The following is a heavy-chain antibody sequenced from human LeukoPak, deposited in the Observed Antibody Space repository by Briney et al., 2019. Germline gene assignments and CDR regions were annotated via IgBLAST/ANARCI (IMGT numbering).Heavy chain of an antibody. V-gene: IGHV4-34*01. J-gene: IGHJ5*02. CDR2: INHSGST. CDR3: ARGLGENFDFWSCYYLFNWFDP. CDR1: GGSFSGYY. Sequence: PSETLSLTCAVYGGSFSGYYWSWIRQPPGKGLEWIGEINHSGSTNYNPSLKSRVTISVDTSKNQFSLKLSSVTAADTAVYYFARGLGENFDFWSCYYLFNWFDPWGQGTLVTVSS. D-gene: IGHD3-3*01.